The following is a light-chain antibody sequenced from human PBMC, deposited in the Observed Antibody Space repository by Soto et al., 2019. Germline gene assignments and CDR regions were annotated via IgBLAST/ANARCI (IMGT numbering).Light chain of an antibody. CDR2: AAY. CDR3: QQSFSAPLS. CDR1: QSIGSY. Sequence: DIQMTQSPSSLSASVGDRITITCRASQSIGSYLNWYQRKPGRAPNLLIYAAYSLQSGVPSRVSGSGSLTDFTLTISALRPVDFATYYSQQSFSAPLSFGQGTKLEIK. V-gene: IGKV1-39*01. J-gene: IGKJ2*01.